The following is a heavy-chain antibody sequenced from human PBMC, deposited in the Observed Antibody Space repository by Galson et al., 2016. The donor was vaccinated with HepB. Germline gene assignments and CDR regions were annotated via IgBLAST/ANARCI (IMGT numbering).Heavy chain of an antibody. V-gene: IGHV4-31*03. J-gene: IGHJ4*02. CDR3: AREVGYCSSTNCYEFDS. CDR1: GDSINSGAYY. Sequence: TLSLTCTVSGDSINSGAYYWSWIRQRPGKGLEWIGYISYSGSTYYNPSLKTRVALSVDTSQNQFSVKLSSVTAADTAVYYCAREVGYCSSTNCYEFDSWGQGTQVTVSS. CDR2: ISYSGST. D-gene: IGHD2-2*01.